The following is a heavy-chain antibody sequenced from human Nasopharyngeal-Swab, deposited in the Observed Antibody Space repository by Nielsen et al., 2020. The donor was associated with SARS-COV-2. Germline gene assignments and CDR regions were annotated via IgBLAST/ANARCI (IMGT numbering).Heavy chain of an antibody. D-gene: IGHD5-12*01. J-gene: IGHJ6*03. CDR1: GGTFSSYA. Sequence: SVKVSCKTSGGTFSSYAISWVRQAPGQKLEWMGGIIPIIDVAKYGQKFQGRVAITADKSTSTAYMELRSLRSDDTGVYYCARGGWLRRSYYYSYYYMDVWGKGTTVTVSS. CDR2: IIPIIDVA. CDR3: ARGGWLRRSYYYSYYYMDV. V-gene: IGHV1-69*10.